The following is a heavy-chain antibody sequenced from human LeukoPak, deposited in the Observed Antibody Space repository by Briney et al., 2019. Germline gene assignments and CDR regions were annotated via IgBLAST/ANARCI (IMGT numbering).Heavy chain of an antibody. Sequence: PSETLSLTCAVSGGSISSSNWWSWVRQPPGQGLEWIGEIYHSGSTNYNPSLKSRVTISVDKSKNQFSLKLSSVTAAGTAVYYCATRGSSSETDYWGQGTLVTVSS. D-gene: IGHD6-6*01. J-gene: IGHJ4*02. CDR2: IYHSGST. V-gene: IGHV4-4*02. CDR1: GGSISSSNW. CDR3: ATRGSSSETDY.